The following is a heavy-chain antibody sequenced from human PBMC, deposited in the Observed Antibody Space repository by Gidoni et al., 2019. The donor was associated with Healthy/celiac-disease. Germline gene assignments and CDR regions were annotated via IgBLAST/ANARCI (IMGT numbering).Heavy chain of an antibody. V-gene: IGHV3-48*03. CDR1: GFTFSSYE. Sequence: EVQLVESGGGLVQPGGSLRLPCAASGFTFSSYEMNWVRQAPGKGLEWVSYISSSGSTIYYADSVKGRFTISRDNAKNSLYLQMNSLRAEDTAVYYCAREDVAVAVIDYWGQGTLVTVSS. D-gene: IGHD6-19*01. CDR2: ISSSGSTI. J-gene: IGHJ4*02. CDR3: AREDVAVAVIDY.